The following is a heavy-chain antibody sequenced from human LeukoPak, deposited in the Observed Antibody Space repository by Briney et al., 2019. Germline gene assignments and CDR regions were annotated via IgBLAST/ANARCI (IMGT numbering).Heavy chain of an antibody. V-gene: IGHV4-59*08. J-gene: IGHJ5*02. CDR1: GGSISSYY. CDR3: ARGTVTFYNWFDP. CDR2: IYYSGST. D-gene: IGHD4-17*01. Sequence: SETLSLTCTVSGGSISSYYWSWIRQPPGKGLEWIGYIYYSGSTNYNPSLKSRVTISVDTSKNQFSLKLSSVTAADTAVYYCARGTVTFYNWFDPWGQGTLVTVSS.